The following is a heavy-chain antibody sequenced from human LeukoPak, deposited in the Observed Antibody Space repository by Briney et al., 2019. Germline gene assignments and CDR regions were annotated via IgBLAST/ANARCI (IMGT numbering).Heavy chain of an antibody. CDR1: NGSINEHY. J-gene: IGHJ6*03. Sequence: PSETLSLTCTVSNGSINEHYWSWVWQTAGKGLEWIGRIYVSGNSNYNPSLKSRVTMSVEESKNQISLKLRSVTAADTAVYYCARVGGLSAYYYYMDGWGKGTTVTVS. CDR2: IYVSGNS. D-gene: IGHD3/OR15-3a*01. CDR3: ARVGGLSAYYYYMDG. V-gene: IGHV4-4*07.